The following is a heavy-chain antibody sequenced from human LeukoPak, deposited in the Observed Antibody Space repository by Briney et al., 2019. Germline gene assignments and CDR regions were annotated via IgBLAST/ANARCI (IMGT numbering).Heavy chain of an antibody. CDR2: IYHSGST. V-gene: IGHV4-38-2*01. CDR3: ARALEQWLEYYFDY. CDR1: GYSISSGYY. J-gene: IGHJ4*02. Sequence: SETLSLTCAVSGYSISSGYYWGWIRQPPGKGLEWIGSIYHSGSTCYNPSLKSRVTISVDTSKNQFSLKLSSVTAADTAVYYCARALEQWLEYYFDYWGQGTLVTVSS. D-gene: IGHD6-19*01.